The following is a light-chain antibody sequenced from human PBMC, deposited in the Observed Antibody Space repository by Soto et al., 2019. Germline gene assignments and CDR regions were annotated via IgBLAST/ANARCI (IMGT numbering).Light chain of an antibody. J-gene: IGLJ1*01. CDR2: DVS. CDR1: SSDVGAYNY. CDR3: SSFTSSSTPYV. Sequence: QSALTQPASVSGSPGQSITISCTGTSSDVGAYNYVSWYQQHPGKAPRLMISDVSNRPSGVSNRFSGSKSGNTASLTISGLQAEDEADYYCSSFTSSSTPYVFGTGTKLTVL. V-gene: IGLV2-14*01.